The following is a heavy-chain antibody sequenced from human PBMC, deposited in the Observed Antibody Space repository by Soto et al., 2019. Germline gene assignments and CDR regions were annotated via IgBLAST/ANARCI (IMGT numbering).Heavy chain of an antibody. V-gene: IGHV1-69*06. CDR3: ARGYCTNGVCHEADSEPGPLDY. CDR2: IIPIFGTA. D-gene: IGHD2-8*01. J-gene: IGHJ4*02. CDR1: GGTFSSYA. Sequence: SVKVSCKASGGTFSSYAISWVRQAPGQGLEWMGGIIPIFGTANYAQKFQGRVTITADKSTSTAYMELSSLRSEDTAVYYCARGYCTNGVCHEADSEPGPLDYWGQGTLVTVSS.